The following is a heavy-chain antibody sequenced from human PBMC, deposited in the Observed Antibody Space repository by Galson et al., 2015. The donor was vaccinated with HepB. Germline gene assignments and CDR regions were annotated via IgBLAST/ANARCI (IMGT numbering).Heavy chain of an antibody. CDR1: GIIVRNNY. D-gene: IGHD2-2*01. CDR2: IYSGGST. V-gene: IGHV3-66*01. Sequence: SLRLSCAASGIIVRNNYMSWVRQAPGKGLGWVSVIYSGGSTFYADSVKGRFTISRDDSKNALYLHMNSLRAEDTALYYCARNPDLGCSSAACYFDYWGQGTLVTVSS. CDR3: ARNPDLGCSSAACYFDY. J-gene: IGHJ4*02.